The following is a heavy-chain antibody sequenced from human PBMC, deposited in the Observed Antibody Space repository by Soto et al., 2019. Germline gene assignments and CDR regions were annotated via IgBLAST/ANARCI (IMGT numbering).Heavy chain of an antibody. CDR1: VYIFTTYY. V-gene: IGHV1-46*01. J-gene: IGHJ3*02. CDR3: ARTIVDDAFDI. Sequence: ASVKVSCKPSVYIFTTYYVHWVRQAPGQGLQWLGIINPTGGSTTYAQKFQGRVTMTRDTSTSTFYMELSSLRSEDTAVYYCARTIVDDAFDIWGPGTMVTV. D-gene: IGHD3-22*01. CDR2: INPTGGST.